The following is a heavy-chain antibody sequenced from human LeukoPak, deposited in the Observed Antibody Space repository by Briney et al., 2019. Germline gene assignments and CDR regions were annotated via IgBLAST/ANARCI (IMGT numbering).Heavy chain of an antibody. CDR3: ARGGYSYGNDY. Sequence: SSETLSLTCTVSGGSISSGGYYWSWIRQHPGKGLEWIGYIYHSGSTYYNPSLKSRVTISVDTSKNQFSLKLSSVTAADTAVYYCARGGYSYGNDYWGQGTLVTVSS. V-gene: IGHV4-31*03. D-gene: IGHD5-18*01. CDR2: IYHSGST. CDR1: GGSISSGGYY. J-gene: IGHJ4*02.